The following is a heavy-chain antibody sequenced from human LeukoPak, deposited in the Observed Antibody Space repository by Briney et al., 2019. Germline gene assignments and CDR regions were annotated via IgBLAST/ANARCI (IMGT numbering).Heavy chain of an antibody. CDR2: ISSYNVDT. Sequence: AAVKLSCKASGYTFTDYGINWVRQAPAQGLGWMGLISSYNVDTNYAQKLQGRVTMTTQTPTSTAYMEVRRLRCDDTAVYYCARDPNRVTAIPGYWGKGALVTVS. D-gene: IGHD2-21*02. CDR3: ARDPNRVTAIPGY. J-gene: IGHJ4*02. V-gene: IGHV1-18*01. CDR1: GYTFTDYG.